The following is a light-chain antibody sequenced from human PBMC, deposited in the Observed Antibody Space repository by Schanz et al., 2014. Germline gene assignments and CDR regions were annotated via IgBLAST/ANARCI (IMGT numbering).Light chain of an antibody. CDR1: QSVSSR. Sequence: EIVMTQSPATLSVSPGERATLSCRASQSVSSRLAWYQQKRGQAPRLLIYGASTRATGIPARFSGSGSGSDFTLTISRLDPEDFAVYFCQQYGPSLLTFGPGTKVDIK. V-gene: IGKV3-15*01. J-gene: IGKJ3*01. CDR3: QQYGPSLLT. CDR2: GAS.